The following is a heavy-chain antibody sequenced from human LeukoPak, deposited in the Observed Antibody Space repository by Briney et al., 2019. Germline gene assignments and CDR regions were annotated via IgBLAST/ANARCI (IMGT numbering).Heavy chain of an antibody. D-gene: IGHD3-22*01. CDR2: VDGGGGGT. CDR1: GFTLSSYA. J-gene: IGHJ4*02. CDR3: ARSVSTGSTVYFFRIFDY. V-gene: IGHV3-23*01. Sequence: GGSLRLSCAASGFTLSSYAMTWVRQAPGRGLEWVSSVDGGGGGTYYADSVKGRFTISRDNAKNSLYLQLNSLRAEDTAVYYCARSVSTGSTVYFFRIFDYWGQGTLVTVSS.